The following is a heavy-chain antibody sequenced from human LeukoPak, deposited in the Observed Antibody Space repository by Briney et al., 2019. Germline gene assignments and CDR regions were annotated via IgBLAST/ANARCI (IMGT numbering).Heavy chain of an antibody. CDR2: IHYTGDT. D-gene: IGHD5-18*01. CDR3: ARRDRYSSGQFDH. Sequence: KPSETLSLTCSVSGDSITRPNYYWGWIRQSPGKGLEWIGSIHYTGDTYYNPSLKNRVTVSIDTSQNHFSLKVNSVTATDTAVYYCARRDRYSSGQFDHWGQGTLVTVSS. CDR1: GDSITRPNYY. V-gene: IGHV4-39*02. J-gene: IGHJ4*02.